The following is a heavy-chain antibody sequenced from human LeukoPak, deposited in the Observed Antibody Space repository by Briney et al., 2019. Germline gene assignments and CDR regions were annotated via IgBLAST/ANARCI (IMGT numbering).Heavy chain of an antibody. Sequence: SETLSLTCTVSGGSISDYYWSWIRQPPGKGLEWIGYISYSGNTNYNPSLKSRVTISVDMSKNQFSLKLRSVTAADTAVYYCATGMRDGYNNYYFDYWGQGTLVTVSS. J-gene: IGHJ4*02. CDR1: GGSISDYY. V-gene: IGHV4-59*01. D-gene: IGHD5-24*01. CDR2: ISYSGNT. CDR3: ATGMRDGYNNYYFDY.